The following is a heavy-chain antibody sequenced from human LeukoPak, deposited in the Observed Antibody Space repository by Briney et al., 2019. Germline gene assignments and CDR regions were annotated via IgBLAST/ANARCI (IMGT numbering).Heavy chain of an antibody. CDR1: GGSISSYY. CDR2: IYTSGST. D-gene: IGHD5-24*01. V-gene: IGHV4-4*07. CDR3: ARDRRDGYNSNWFDP. J-gene: IGHJ5*02. Sequence: SETLSLTCTVSGGSISSYYWNWIRQPAGKGLEWIGRIYTSGSTYYNPSLKSRVTISVDRSKNQFSLKLSSVTAADTAVYYCARDRRDGYNSNWFDPWGQGTLVTVSS.